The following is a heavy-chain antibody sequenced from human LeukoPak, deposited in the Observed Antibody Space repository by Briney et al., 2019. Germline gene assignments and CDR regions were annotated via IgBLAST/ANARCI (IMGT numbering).Heavy chain of an antibody. CDR1: GGSISSYY. CDR2: IYYSGST. J-gene: IGHJ1*01. CDR3: ARHYYGSGSYFYFQH. D-gene: IGHD3-10*01. V-gene: IGHV4-59*08. Sequence: SETLSLTCTVSGGSISSYYWSWIRQPPGKGLEWIGYIYYSGSTNYNPFLKSRVTISVDTSKNQFSLKLSSVTAADTAVYYCARHYYGSGSYFYFQHWGQGTLVTVSS.